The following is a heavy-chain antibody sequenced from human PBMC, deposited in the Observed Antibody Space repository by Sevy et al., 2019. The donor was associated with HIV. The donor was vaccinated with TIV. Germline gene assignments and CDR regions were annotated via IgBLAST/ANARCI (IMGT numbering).Heavy chain of an antibody. J-gene: IGHJ3*02. CDR2: IYYSGGT. D-gene: IGHD3-10*01. CDR1: GGSISSGGYY. V-gene: IGHV4-31*03. Sequence: SETLSLTCTVSGGSISSGGYYWSWIRQHPGKGLEWIGYIYYSGGTYYNPSLKSRVTISVDTSKNQFSLKLSSVTAADTAVYYCARSPDFMVRGVAAFDIWGQGTMVTVSS. CDR3: ARSPDFMVRGVAAFDI.